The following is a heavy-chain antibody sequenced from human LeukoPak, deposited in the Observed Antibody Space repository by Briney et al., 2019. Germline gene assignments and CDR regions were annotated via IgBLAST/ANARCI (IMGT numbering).Heavy chain of an antibody. CDR1: GFSFSDYY. V-gene: IGHV3-11*01. CDR3: ARSIGYYYTMDV. Sequence: GGSMRLSCVACGFSFSDYYMSWTRQAPGRGLEWISYISGSGSDLYYADSVKGRFTISRDNANNSLYLQMNSLRAEDTAVYYCARSIGYYYTMDVWGQGTTVTVSS. J-gene: IGHJ6*02. D-gene: IGHD3-22*01. CDR2: ISGSGSDL.